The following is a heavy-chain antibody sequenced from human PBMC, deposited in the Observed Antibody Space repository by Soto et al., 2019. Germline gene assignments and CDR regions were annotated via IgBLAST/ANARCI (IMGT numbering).Heavy chain of an antibody. D-gene: IGHD2-8*01. V-gene: IGHV1-3*01. J-gene: IGHJ4*02. CDR3: ARVRAQRGYCTNGVCPLGYYFDY. Sequence: ASVKVSCKAPGYTFTSYAMHWVRQAPGQRLEWMGWINAGNGNTKYSQKFQGRVTITRDTSASTAYMELSSLRSEDTAVYYCARVRAQRGYCTNGVCPLGYYFDYWGQGTLVTVSS. CDR1: GYTFTSYA. CDR2: INAGNGNT.